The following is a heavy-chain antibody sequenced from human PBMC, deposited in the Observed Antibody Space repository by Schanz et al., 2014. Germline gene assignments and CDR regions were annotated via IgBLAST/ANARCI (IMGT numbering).Heavy chain of an antibody. V-gene: IGHV7-4-1*02. CDR3: ARGGVVVVTAALNWFDP. J-gene: IGHJ5*02. Sequence: QVQLVQSGSELKKPGASVKVSCKASGYTFTSFAMNWVRQAPGQGLEWMGWINTNNGDPTYAQGFTGRFVFSLDTADSTAYLQISSLKAEDTAVYYCARGGVVVVTAALNWFDPWGQGTLVTVSS. D-gene: IGHD2-15*01. CDR2: INTNNGDP. CDR1: GYTFTSFA.